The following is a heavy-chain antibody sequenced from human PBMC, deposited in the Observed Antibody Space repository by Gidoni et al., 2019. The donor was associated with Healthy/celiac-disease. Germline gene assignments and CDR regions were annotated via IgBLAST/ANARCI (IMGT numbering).Heavy chain of an antibody. CDR3: ASLICGGDCYSGGWFDP. V-gene: IGHV4-59*01. Sequence: QVQLQESGPGLVKPSETLSLTCTVSGGSIRSYYWSWIRQPPGKGLEWIGYIYYSGSTNYNPSLKSRVTISVDTSKNQFSLKLSSVTAADTAVYYCASLICGGDCYSGGWFDPWGQGTLVTVSS. CDR2: IYYSGST. CDR1: GGSIRSYY. D-gene: IGHD2-21*02. J-gene: IGHJ5*02.